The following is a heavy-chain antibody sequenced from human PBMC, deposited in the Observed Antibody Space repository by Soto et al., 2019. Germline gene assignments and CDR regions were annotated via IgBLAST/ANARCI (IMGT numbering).Heavy chain of an antibody. CDR3: ARGDYYDIHDY. D-gene: IGHD3-22*01. J-gene: IGHJ4*02. Sequence: ASVKVSCKASGYTFTSYAMHWVPQAPGQRLEWMGWVNAGNANTKYSQKFQGRVTITRDTSASTAYMELSSLRSEDTAVYYCARGDYYDIHDYWGQGTLVTVSS. CDR2: VNAGNANT. V-gene: IGHV1-3*01. CDR1: GYTFTSYA.